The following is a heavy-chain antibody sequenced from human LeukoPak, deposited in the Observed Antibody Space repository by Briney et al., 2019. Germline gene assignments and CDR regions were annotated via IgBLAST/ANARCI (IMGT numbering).Heavy chain of an antibody. J-gene: IGHJ4*02. CDR2: INHSGST. V-gene: IGHV4-34*01. D-gene: IGHD2-21*01. Sequence: SGTLSLTCAVYGGSFSGYYWSWIRQPPGKGLEWIGEINHSGSTNYNPSLKSRVTISVDTSKNQFSLKLSSVTAADTAVYYCARSRGYYYFDYWGQGTLVTVSS. CDR1: GGSFSGYY. CDR3: ARSRGYYYFDY.